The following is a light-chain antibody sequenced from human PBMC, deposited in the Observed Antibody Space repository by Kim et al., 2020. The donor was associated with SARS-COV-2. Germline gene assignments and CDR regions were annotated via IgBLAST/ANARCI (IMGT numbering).Light chain of an antibody. V-gene: IGKV3-11*01. Sequence: EIVLTQSPATLSLSPGERATLSCRASQSVSSYLAWYQQKPGQAPRLLIYDASNRATDIPARFSGSGSGTDFTLTISSLEPEDFAVYYCEKRGIWPPYTFCQRTKLE. CDR3: EKRGIWPPYT. CDR1: QSVSSY. J-gene: IGKJ2*01. CDR2: DAS.